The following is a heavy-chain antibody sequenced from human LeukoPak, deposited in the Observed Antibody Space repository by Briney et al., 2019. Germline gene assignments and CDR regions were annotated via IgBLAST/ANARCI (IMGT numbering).Heavy chain of an antibody. D-gene: IGHD3-3*01. V-gene: IGHV3-7*01. CDR3: ARGHRAWSY. CDR2: INQDESEK. CDR1: GFTFSSNW. Sequence: GGSLRLSCVASGFTFSSNWMYWVRQAPGKGLEWVANINQDESEKNYVDSVKGRFTISRDNAKNSLYLQMNSLRVDDTAVYYCARGHRAWSYWGQGTLVTVSS. J-gene: IGHJ4*02.